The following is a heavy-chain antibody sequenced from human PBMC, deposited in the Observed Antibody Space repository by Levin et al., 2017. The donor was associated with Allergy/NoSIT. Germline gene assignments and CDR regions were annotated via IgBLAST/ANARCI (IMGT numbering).Heavy chain of an antibody. J-gene: IGHJ6*04. CDR3: VKDRYSSSWAGTRMDV. CDR2: ISSNGGST. D-gene: IGHD6-13*01. Sequence: QSGGSLRLSCSASGLTFSSYAMHWVRQAPGKGLEYVSAISSNGGSTYYADSVKGRFTISRDNSKNTLYLQMSSLRAEDTAVYYCVKDRYSSSWAGTRMDVWGKGTTVTVSS. V-gene: IGHV3-64D*06. CDR1: GLTFSSYA.